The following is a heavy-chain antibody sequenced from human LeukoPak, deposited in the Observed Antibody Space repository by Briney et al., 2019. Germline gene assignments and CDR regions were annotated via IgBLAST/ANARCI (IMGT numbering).Heavy chain of an antibody. D-gene: IGHD5-18*01. Sequence: PGGSLRLSCAASGFRFNNYAMSWVRQAPGKGLEWVSGISDSGISTYYADSVKGRFTISRDNSKNTAHLQMNNLRVDDTAVYFCVRHDSYIPYWGQGTLVTVSS. CDR3: VRHDSYIPY. CDR2: ISDSGIST. V-gene: IGHV3-23*01. J-gene: IGHJ4*02. CDR1: GFRFNNYA.